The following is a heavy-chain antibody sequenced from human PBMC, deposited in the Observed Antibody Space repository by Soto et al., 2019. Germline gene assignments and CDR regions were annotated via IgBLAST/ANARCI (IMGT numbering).Heavy chain of an antibody. CDR2: IYFTGTT. CDR1: GASLNGGGYY. CDR3: AREGHSSWEWLDP. J-gene: IGHJ5*02. V-gene: IGHV4-31*03. Sequence: QVQLQESGPGLVTPSQTLSLACSVSGASLNGGGYYWSWIRQYPGKALEWIGFIYFTGTTYYNPSLRNRVTMSVDTSKNQFSLELTSVTDADTAIYYCAREGHSSWEWLDPWGQGILVTVSS. D-gene: IGHD1-26*01.